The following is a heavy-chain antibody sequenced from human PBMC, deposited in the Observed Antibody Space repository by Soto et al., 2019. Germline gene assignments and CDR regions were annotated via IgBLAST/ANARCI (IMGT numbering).Heavy chain of an antibody. CDR1: GGSFSGYY. D-gene: IGHD6-13*01. V-gene: IGHV4-34*01. J-gene: IGHJ6*02. CDR3: ANLAAAATRYYYYGMDV. Sequence: PSETLSLTCAVYGGSFSGYYWSWIRQPPGKGLEWIGEINHSGSTSYNPSLKSRVTISVDTSKNQFSLKLSSVTAADTAVYYCANLAAAATRYYYYGMDVWGQGTRVTVSS. CDR2: INHSGST.